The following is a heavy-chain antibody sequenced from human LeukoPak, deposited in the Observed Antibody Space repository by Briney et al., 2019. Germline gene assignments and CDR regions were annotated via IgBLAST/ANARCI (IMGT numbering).Heavy chain of an antibody. J-gene: IGHJ4*02. CDR2: IIPIFGTA. Sequence: GASVKVSCKASGGTFSSYAISWVRQAPGQGLEWMGGIIPIFGTANYAQKFQGRVTITADKSTSTAYMELSSLRSEDTAVYYCARDRGGDGYNFFDYWGQGTLVTVSS. CDR3: ARDRGGDGYNFFDY. V-gene: IGHV1-69*06. CDR1: GGTFSSYA. D-gene: IGHD5-24*01.